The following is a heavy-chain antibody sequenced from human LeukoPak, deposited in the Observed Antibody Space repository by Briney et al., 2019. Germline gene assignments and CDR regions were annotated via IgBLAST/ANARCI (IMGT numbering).Heavy chain of an antibody. V-gene: IGHV4-39*07. CDR2: KYYSGST. D-gene: IGHD6-19*01. CDR3: ARVSPGWYHYFDS. J-gene: IGHJ4*02. CDR1: GGSMTTRNYY. Sequence: SETLSLTCAVSGGSMTTRNYYWGWIRQPPGKGLEWIGHKYYSGSTYYNPSLKSRVSISVDTTIYQFSLNLSSVTAADTAVYYCARVSPGWYHYFDSWGQGTLVTVSS.